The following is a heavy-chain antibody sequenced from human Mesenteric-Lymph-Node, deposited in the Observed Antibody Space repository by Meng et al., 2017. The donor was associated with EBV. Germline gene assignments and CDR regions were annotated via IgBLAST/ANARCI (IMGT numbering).Heavy chain of an antibody. CDR3: ARTGMGWLYYFDY. V-gene: IGHV4-34*01. Sequence: QEELTQWGAGLFKPSETLSLTCAVYGGTFSGYSWTWIRQPPGKGPEWIGEINQSGSTNYSPSLKSRVTISVDTSKTQFSLKMTSVTAADTAVYYCARTGMGWLYYFDYWGQGTLVTVSS. CDR2: INQSGST. J-gene: IGHJ4*02. D-gene: IGHD5-12*01. CDR1: GGTFSGYS.